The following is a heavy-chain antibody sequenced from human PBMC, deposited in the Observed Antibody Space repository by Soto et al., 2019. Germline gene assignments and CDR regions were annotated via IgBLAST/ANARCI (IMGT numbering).Heavy chain of an antibody. J-gene: IGHJ6*02. CDR2: IDRDDDK. CDR3: TRDHRTNSYGMDV. V-gene: IGHV2-70*11. CDR1: GFSLSTRGMC. Sequence: SGPTLVNPTQTLTLTCTFSGFSLSTRGMCVSWIRQPLGKALEWLARIDRDDDKYYRRSLKTRLTISKDTSKNQVVLTMTNMDPVDTATYYCTRDHRTNSYGMDVWGQGTTVTVSS.